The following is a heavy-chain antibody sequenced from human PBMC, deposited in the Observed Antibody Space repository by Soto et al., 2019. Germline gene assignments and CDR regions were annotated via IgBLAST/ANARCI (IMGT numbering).Heavy chain of an antibody. Sequence: SETLRLRCTVSGGSSISSSYSWGWILQPPGKVLEWVGSIYYSGSTYYNPSLKSRVTISVDTSKNQFSLKLISVTAADTAVYYCARARHYYDSSGYYANWFDPWGHGTLVTVSS. CDR3: ARARHYYDSSGYYANWFDP. J-gene: IGHJ5*02. D-gene: IGHD3-22*01. CDR1: GGSSISSSYS. CDR2: IYYSGST. V-gene: IGHV4-39*07.